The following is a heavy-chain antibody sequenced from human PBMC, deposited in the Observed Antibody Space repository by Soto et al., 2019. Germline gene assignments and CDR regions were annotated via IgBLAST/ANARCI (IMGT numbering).Heavy chain of an antibody. D-gene: IGHD2-15*01. CDR3: AKWTVVVVAATRGGYFDY. J-gene: IGHJ4*02. CDR1: GFTFSSYA. Sequence: EVQLLESGGCLVQPGGSLRLSCAASGFTFSSYAMSWVRQAPGKGLEWVSVISGSGGYTYYADSVKGRFTISRDNSKNTLYLQMNSLRAEDTAVYYCAKWTVVVVAATRGGYFDYWGQGTLVTVSS. CDR2: ISGSGGYT. V-gene: IGHV3-23*01.